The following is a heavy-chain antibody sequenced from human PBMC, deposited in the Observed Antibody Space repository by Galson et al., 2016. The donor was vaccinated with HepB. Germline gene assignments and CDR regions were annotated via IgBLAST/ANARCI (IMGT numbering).Heavy chain of an antibody. Sequence: SLRLSCAASGFTFGDYAMHWVRQAPGKGLEWVTGITWNSGAIAYADSVKGRFTISRDNARNSLYLQMNNLRTEDTALYYCAKDRVSFYYYGMDVWGQGTTVTFSS. CDR1: GFTFGDYA. J-gene: IGHJ6*02. CDR3: AKDRVSFYYYGMDV. V-gene: IGHV3-9*01. CDR2: ITWNSGAI. D-gene: IGHD2-8*01.